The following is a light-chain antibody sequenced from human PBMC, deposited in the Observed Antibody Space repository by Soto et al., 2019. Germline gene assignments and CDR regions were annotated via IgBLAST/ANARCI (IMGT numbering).Light chain of an antibody. CDR3: QQYNNWPWT. V-gene: IGKV3D-15*01. Sequence: EIVLTQSPGTLYLSPVERSTLSFRASQSVAGSYLAWYQQKPGQAPRLLIYGASSRATGFPDRFSGSGSGTDFTLTISSLQSEDFAVYYCQQYNNWPWTFGQGTKVDIK. CDR2: GAS. J-gene: IGKJ1*01. CDR1: QSVAGSY.